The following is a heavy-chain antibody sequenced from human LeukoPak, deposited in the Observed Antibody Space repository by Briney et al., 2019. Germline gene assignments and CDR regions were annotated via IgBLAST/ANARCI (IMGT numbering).Heavy chain of an antibody. Sequence: SQTLSLTCVISGDSVSSNSAAWNWIRQSPSRGLEWLGRTYYRSKWYSYSAVSAKSRIIINPDTSKNQFSLQLNSVTPEDTAVYYCAGGPGALLHWGQGILVTVSS. D-gene: IGHD3-10*01. V-gene: IGHV6-1*01. CDR2: TYYRSKWYS. J-gene: IGHJ4*02. CDR3: AGGPGALLH. CDR1: GDSVSSNSAA.